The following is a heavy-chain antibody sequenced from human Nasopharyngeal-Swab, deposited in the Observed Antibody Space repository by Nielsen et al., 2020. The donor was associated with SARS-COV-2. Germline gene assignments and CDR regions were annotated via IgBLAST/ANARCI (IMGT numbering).Heavy chain of an antibody. CDR3: ARVGQLVLRYYYYYGMDV. CDR1: GGSFSGYY. V-gene: IGHV4-34*01. D-gene: IGHD6-6*01. J-gene: IGHJ6*02. CDR2: INHSGST. Sequence: SETLSLTCAVYGGSFSGYYWSWIRQPPGKGREWIGEINHSGSTNYNPSLKSRVTISVDTSKNQFSLKLSSVTAADTAVYYCARVGQLVLRYYYYYGMDVWGQGTTVTVSS.